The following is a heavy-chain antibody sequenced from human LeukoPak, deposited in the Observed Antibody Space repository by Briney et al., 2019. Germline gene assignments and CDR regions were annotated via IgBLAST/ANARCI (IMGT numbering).Heavy chain of an antibody. J-gene: IGHJ2*01. Sequence: RGSLRLSCAASGFTFSSYAMSWVRQALRKGLEWVSAVSGSGGSTYYADSVKGRFTISRDNSKNTLYLQMNSLRAEDTAVYYCAKEPYWYFDLWGRGTLVTVSS. CDR3: AKEPYWYFDL. CDR1: GFTFSSYA. CDR2: VSGSGGST. V-gene: IGHV3-23*01.